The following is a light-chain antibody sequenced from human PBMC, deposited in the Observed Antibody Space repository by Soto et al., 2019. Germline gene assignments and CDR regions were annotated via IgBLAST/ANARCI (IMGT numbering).Light chain of an antibody. CDR1: SSDVGSYDR. J-gene: IGLJ1*01. Sequence: QSVLTQPPSVSGSPGQSVTISCTGTSSDVGSYDRVSWYQQPPATSPKLMIYEVSNRPSGVPARFSGSKSGNTASLTISGLQAEDEADYYCSSWTSSSTSVFGTGTKLTVL. V-gene: IGLV2-18*02. CDR2: EVS. CDR3: SSWTSSSTSV.